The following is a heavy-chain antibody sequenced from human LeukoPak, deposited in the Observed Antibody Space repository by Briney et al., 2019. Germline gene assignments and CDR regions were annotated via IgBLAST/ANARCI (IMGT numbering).Heavy chain of an antibody. D-gene: IGHD2-15*01. V-gene: IGHV3-73*01. CDR1: GFTFSTYS. CDR2: IRSKANSYAT. Sequence: PGGSRRLSCAAPGFTFSTYSMNWVRQASGKGLEWVGRIRSKANSYATAYAASVKGRFTISKDDSKNTAYLQMNSLKTEYTAVYYCTRDLGYCSGGSCYSWGQGTLVTVSS. CDR3: TRDLGYCSGGSCYS. J-gene: IGHJ4*02.